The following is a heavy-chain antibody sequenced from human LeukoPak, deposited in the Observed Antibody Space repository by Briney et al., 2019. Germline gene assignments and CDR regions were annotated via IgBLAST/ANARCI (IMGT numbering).Heavy chain of an antibody. CDR3: ARPAYSSSLSSHFDP. J-gene: IGHJ5*02. V-gene: IGHV5-51*01. CDR1: GYSFSTYW. Sequence: GESLKISCEGSGYSFSTYWNAWVRQMPGKGLEWMGSIYPRDSEIRYSPSFQGQVTISADNSISTAYLQWSSLKASDTAMYYCARPAYSSSLSSHFDPWGQGTLVTVSS. CDR2: IYPRDSEI. D-gene: IGHD6-13*01.